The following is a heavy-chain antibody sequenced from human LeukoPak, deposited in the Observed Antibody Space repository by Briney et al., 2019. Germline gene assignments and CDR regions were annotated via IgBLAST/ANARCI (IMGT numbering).Heavy chain of an antibody. J-gene: IGHJ3*02. CDR3: ARIYCGGDCYSGAFDI. D-gene: IGHD2-21*02. CDR1: GYSLTSYW. Sequence: GESLKISCKGSGYSLTSYWIGRVRQMPGKGLEWMGIIYPCDSDTRYSPSFQGQVTISADKSISTAYLQRSSLKASDTAMYYCARIYCGGDCYSGAFDIWGQGTMVTVSS. V-gene: IGHV5-51*01. CDR2: IYPCDSDT.